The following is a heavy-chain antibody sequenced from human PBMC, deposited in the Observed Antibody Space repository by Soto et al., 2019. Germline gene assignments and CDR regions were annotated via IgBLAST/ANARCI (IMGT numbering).Heavy chain of an antibody. CDR2: INWNGGST. CDR1: GFTFDDYG. J-gene: IGHJ4*02. V-gene: IGHV3-20*01. D-gene: IGHD2-2*01. Sequence: GGSLRLSCAASGFTFDDYGMSWVRQAPGKGLEWVSGINWNGGSTGYADSVKGRFTISRDNAKNSLYLQMNSLRAEDTALYHCARAGPRYCSSTSCYADYWGQGTLVTVSS. CDR3: ARAGPRYCSSTSCYADY.